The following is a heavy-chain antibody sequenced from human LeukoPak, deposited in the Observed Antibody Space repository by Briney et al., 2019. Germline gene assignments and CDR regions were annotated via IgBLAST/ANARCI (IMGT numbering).Heavy chain of an antibody. CDR2: INWSGTSA. D-gene: IGHD2-2*01. Sequence: PGGSLRLSCAASGFTFDDYAMIWVRQRLGGGLEWVSSINWSGTSADYADSVKARFTISRDNAKNSLYLQMNSLRGEDTAFYHCARGLADCSSSSCLPYGVDVWGQGTTVTVSS. J-gene: IGHJ6*02. CDR1: GFTFDDYA. V-gene: IGHV3-20*01. CDR3: ARGLADCSSSSCLPYGVDV.